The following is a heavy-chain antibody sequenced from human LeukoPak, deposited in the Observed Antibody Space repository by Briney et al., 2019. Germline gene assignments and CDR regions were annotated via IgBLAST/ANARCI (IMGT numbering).Heavy chain of an antibody. CDR3: ARQGPVVPAANDALDI. J-gene: IGHJ3*02. CDR1: GYTFTGYY. CDR2: INPNSGGT. D-gene: IGHD2-2*01. V-gene: IGHV1-2*02. Sequence: ASVKVSCKASGYTFTGYYMHWVRQAPGQGLEWMGWINPNSGGTNYAQKFQGRVTMTRDTSISTAYMELSRLRSDDTAVYYCARQGPVVPAANDALDIWGQGTMVTVSS.